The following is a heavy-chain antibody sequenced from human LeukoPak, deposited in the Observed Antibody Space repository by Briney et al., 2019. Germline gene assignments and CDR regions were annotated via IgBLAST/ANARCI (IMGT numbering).Heavy chain of an antibody. J-gene: IGHJ4*02. D-gene: IGHD2-15*01. CDR3: ARVESLYCSSGSCYDY. V-gene: IGHV1-2*02. CDR1: GYTFTGYY. Sequence: ASVKVSCKASGYTFTGYYIHWVRQAPGQGLEWMGWINPNSGGTKYAQKFQGRVTTTRDTSISTAYMELNRLISDDTAVYYCARVESLYCSSGSCYDYWGQGTLVTVSS. CDR2: INPNSGGT.